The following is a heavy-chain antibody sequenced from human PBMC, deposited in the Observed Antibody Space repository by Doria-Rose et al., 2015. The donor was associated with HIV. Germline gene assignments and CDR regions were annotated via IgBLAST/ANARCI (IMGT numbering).Heavy chain of an antibody. J-gene: IGHJ4*02. V-gene: IGHV2-26*01. D-gene: IGHD6-13*01. CDR3: ARIKSSRWYHKYYFDF. CDR2: ILSDDER. CDR1: GVSLSSPGMG. Sequence: SGPVLVKPTETLTLTCTVSGVSLSSPGMGVSWIRQPPGKALEWLANILSDDERSYKTSLKSRLNISRCTSKSQVVLTMTDMNPVVTATYYCARIKSSRWYHKYYFDFWGQGTLVIVSA.